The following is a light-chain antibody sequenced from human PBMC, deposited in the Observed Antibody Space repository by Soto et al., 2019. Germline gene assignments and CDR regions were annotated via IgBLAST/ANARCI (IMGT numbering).Light chain of an antibody. CDR1: QNISVW. J-gene: IGKJ2*01. CDR2: DAS. V-gene: IGKV1-5*01. CDR3: QQYDRSSPT. Sequence: DIQMTQSPSTLSASVGDGVTITCRASQNISVWLAWYQQRPGKAPKFLIYDASNLETGVSSRFSGSGSGTEFTLTIRSLQPDDFATSYCQQYDRSSPTFGQGTKLEIK.